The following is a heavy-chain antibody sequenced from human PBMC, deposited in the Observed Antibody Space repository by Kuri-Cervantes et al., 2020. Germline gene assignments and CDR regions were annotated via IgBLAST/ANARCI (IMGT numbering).Heavy chain of an antibody. CDR2: ISWNSGGI. Sequence: SLKISCAASGFTFDDYAMHWVRQAPGKGLEWVSGISWNSGGIGYADSVKGRFTISRDNAKNSLYLQMNSLRAEDTAVYYCAKSGGATDYWGQGTLVTVSS. V-gene: IGHV3-9*01. J-gene: IGHJ4*02. CDR1: GFTFDDYA. CDR3: AKSGGATDY. D-gene: IGHD1-26*01.